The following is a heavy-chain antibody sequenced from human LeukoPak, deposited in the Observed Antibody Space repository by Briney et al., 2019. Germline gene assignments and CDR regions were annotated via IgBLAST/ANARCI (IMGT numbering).Heavy chain of an antibody. Sequence: PSETLSLTCTVSGCSITTTTYYWGWIRQPPGKGLEWIGSIYYSGNTYYNPSLKSRVTISLDTSKNQFSLKVSSVTAADTAIYYCAKDFSSASYTYYYYYMDVWGKGTTVTVSS. D-gene: IGHD6-25*01. CDR3: AKDFSSASYTYYYYYMDV. CDR1: GCSITTTTYY. V-gene: IGHV4-39*07. J-gene: IGHJ6*03. CDR2: IYYSGNT.